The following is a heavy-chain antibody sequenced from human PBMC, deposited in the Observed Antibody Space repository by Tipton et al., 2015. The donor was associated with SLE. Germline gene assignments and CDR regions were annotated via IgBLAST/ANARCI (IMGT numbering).Heavy chain of an antibody. CDR1: GGSISTSPYY. Sequence: TLSLTCTVSGGSISTSPYYWGWIRQPPGRGLEWIGSIYYTGSTYYIPSLKSRVTISADTSKNQFSLKLSSVTAADTAVYYCARGYCGGGSCHPTVVLYPENWFDPWGQGTLVTVSS. D-gene: IGHD2-15*01. J-gene: IGHJ5*02. CDR2: IYYTGST. V-gene: IGHV4-39*07. CDR3: ARGYCGGGSCHPTVVLYPENWFDP.